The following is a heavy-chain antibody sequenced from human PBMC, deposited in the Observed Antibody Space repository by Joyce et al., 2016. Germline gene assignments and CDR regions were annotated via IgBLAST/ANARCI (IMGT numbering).Heavy chain of an antibody. J-gene: IGHJ6*04. V-gene: IGHV3-53*01. CDR1: GFTVSSDF. CDR2: IYSGTDCT. Sequence: VQVVESGGGLIQPGGSLRLSCAVSGFTVSSDFMMWVRQAPGKGLEWVSTIYSGTDCTHYAASVEGRFTISRDNSKNTLSLQMNTLRGEETARYYCATRGAWGKGTTVTVSS. CDR3: ATRGA.